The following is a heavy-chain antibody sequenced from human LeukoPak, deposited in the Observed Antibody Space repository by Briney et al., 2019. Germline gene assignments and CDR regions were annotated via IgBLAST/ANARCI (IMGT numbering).Heavy chain of an antibody. CDR3: AKDTKDYDFWSGYYTDAAFDI. CDR1: GFTFSSYA. D-gene: IGHD3-3*01. CDR2: ISGSGGST. V-gene: IGHV3-23*01. J-gene: IGHJ3*02. Sequence: GGSLRLSCAASGFTFSSYAMSWVRQAPGKGLEGVSAISGSGGSTYYADSVKGRFTISRDNSKNTLYLQMNSLRAEDTAVYYCAKDTKDYDFWSGYYTDAAFDIWGQGTMVTVSS.